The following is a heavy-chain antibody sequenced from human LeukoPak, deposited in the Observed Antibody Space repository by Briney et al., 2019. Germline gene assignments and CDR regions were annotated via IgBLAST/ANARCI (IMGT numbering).Heavy chain of an antibody. CDR3: ARITINDAFDI. V-gene: IGHV1-69*04. CDR2: IIPILGIA. J-gene: IGHJ3*02. Sequence: SVKVSCKASGGTFSSYAISWVRQAPGQGLEWMGRIIPILGIANYAQKFQGRVTITADKSTSTAYMELSSLRSEDTAVYYCARITINDAFDIWGQGTMVTVSS. D-gene: IGHD1-14*01. CDR1: GGTFSSYA.